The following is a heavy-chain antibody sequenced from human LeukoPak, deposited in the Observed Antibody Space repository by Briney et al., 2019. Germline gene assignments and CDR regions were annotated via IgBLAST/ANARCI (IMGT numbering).Heavy chain of an antibody. D-gene: IGHD3-3*01. J-gene: IGHJ6*02. V-gene: IGHV1-8*01. CDR1: GYTFTSYD. CDR3: ARGFTIFGVVTLLYYYYGMDV. Sequence: GASVKVSCKASGYTFTSYDINWVRQATGQGLEWMGWMNPNSGNTGYVQKFQGRVTMTRNTSISTAYMELSSLRSEDTAVYYCARGFTIFGVVTLLYYYYGMDVWGQGTTVTVSS. CDR2: MNPNSGNT.